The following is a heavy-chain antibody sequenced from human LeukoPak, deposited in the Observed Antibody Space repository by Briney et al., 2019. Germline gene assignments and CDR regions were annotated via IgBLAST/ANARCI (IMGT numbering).Heavy chain of an antibody. Sequence: GGSLRLSCAASGFTFSSYGMSWVRQAPGKGLEWVSAISGSGGSTYYADSVKGRFTISRDNSKNTLYLQMSSLRAEDTAVYYCANLLRWEPYWGQGTLVTVSS. D-gene: IGHD4-23*01. CDR1: GFTFSSYG. CDR2: ISGSGGST. CDR3: ANLLRWEPY. J-gene: IGHJ4*02. V-gene: IGHV3-23*01.